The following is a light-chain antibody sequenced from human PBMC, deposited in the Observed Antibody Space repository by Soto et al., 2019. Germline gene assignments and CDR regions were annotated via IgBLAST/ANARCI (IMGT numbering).Light chain of an antibody. CDR1: QSVSSY. J-gene: IGKJ4*01. V-gene: IGKV3-11*01. CDR3: QQRGT. Sequence: EFVLTQSPATLSLSPGERAILSCRASQSVSSYLAWYQQKPGQAPRLLIYDVFNRATGIPARFSGSGSGTDFTLTISSLEPEDFAVYYCQQRGTFGGGTKVDIK. CDR2: DVF.